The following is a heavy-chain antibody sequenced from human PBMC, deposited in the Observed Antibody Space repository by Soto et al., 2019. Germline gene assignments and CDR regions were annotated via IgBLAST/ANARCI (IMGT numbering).Heavy chain of an antibody. CDR3: VRTSGGEYYDSRQYYHSY. CDR1: GYKFIDYW. J-gene: IGHJ4*02. D-gene: IGHD3-22*01. Sequence: GESLKISCKGSGYKFIDYWIGWVRQVPGKGLEWVGSIYPGDFDIKYRPSLQGQVTISADKSTTTAYLQRNSLQASDTAMYYCVRTSGGEYYDSRQYYHSYWGQGTLVTVSS. V-gene: IGHV5-51*01. CDR2: IYPGDFDI.